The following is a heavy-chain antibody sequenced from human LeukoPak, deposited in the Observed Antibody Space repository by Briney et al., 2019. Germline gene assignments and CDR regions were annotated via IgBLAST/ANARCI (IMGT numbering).Heavy chain of an antibody. CDR1: GGSISSYY. J-gene: IGHJ4*02. V-gene: IGHV4-59*01. D-gene: IGHD5-24*01. Sequence: SETLSLTCTVSGGSISSYYWSWIRQPPGKGLEWIGYIYYSGSTNYNPSLKSRVTISVDTSKNQFSLKLSSVTAEDTAVYYCARGHPRWLQFLKYFDYWGQGTLVTVSS. CDR3: ARGHPRWLQFLKYFDY. CDR2: IYYSGST.